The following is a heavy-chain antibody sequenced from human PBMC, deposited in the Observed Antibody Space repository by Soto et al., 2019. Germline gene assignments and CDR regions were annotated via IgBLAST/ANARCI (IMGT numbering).Heavy chain of an antibody. D-gene: IGHD3-3*01. CDR1: GASISSSSYY. J-gene: IGHJ4*02. CDR2: IYYSGST. V-gene: IGHV4-39*01. CDR3: ATTPYGAYYDFWSGYSHYFDY. Sequence: QLQLKESGPGLVKPSEALSLTCTVSGASISSSSYYWGWIRQPPGKGLEWIGSIYYSGSTYYNPSLKSQVTISVDTSKNQFSLKLSSVTAADTAVYYCATTPYGAYYDFWSGYSHYFDYGGQGTLVTVSS.